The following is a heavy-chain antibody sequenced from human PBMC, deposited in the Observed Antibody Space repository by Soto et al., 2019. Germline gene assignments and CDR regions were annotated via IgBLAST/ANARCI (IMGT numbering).Heavy chain of an antibody. D-gene: IGHD4-17*01. CDR2: IIPTFATT. CDR3: ARGSGNYGRPYSDY. Sequence: VQLVQSGAEVKKPGSSVKVSCKASGGTFTSFPFSWVRQAPGQGLEWMGGIIPTFATTNYAPKFQGRLTITADESTTTAYIALSGLSSEDTAVNSCARGSGNYGRPYSDYLGQGTRVPVS. CDR1: GGTFTSFP. J-gene: IGHJ4*02. V-gene: IGHV1-69*01.